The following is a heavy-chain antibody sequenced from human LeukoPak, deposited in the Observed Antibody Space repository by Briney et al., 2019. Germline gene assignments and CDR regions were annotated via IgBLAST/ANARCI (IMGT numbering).Heavy chain of an antibody. CDR3: ARGGVVVITNSFDY. V-gene: IGHV3-30-3*01. D-gene: IGHD3-22*01. Sequence: GGSLRLSCAASGFTFSSYAMHLVRQAPGKGLEWVAVISYDGSNKYYADSVKGRFTISRDNSKNTLYLQMNSLRAEDTAVYYCARGGVVVITNSFDYWGQGTLVTVSS. CDR1: GFTFSSYA. CDR2: ISYDGSNK. J-gene: IGHJ4*02.